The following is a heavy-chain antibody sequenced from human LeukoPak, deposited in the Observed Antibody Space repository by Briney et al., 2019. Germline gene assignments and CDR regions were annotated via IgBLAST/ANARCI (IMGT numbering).Heavy chain of an antibody. CDR3: ARVSGAAGDPFDY. Sequence: GGSLRLSCAASGFTFSDYAMSWVRQAPGKGLEWLSVISGGSSGSTYYADSVKGRFTISRDNSKNTLYLQMNSLRAEDTAVYYCARVSGAAGDPFDYWGQGTLVTVPS. V-gene: IGHV3-23*01. CDR1: GFTFSDYA. D-gene: IGHD6-13*01. CDR2: ISGGSSGST. J-gene: IGHJ4*02.